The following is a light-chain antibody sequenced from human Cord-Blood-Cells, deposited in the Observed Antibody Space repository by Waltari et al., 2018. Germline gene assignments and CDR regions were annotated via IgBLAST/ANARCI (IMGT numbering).Light chain of an antibody. V-gene: IGLV2-14*03. CDR3: SSYTSSSTLWV. CDR1: SSDVGGYNH. J-gene: IGLJ3*02. CDR2: DVS. Sequence: QSALTQPASVSGSPGQSITISCTGTSSDVGGYNHVSWYQQHPGKAPKLMIYDVSNRPSGVSNRFSGSKSCNTASLTISGLQAEDEADYYCSSYTSSSTLWVFGGGTKLTVL.